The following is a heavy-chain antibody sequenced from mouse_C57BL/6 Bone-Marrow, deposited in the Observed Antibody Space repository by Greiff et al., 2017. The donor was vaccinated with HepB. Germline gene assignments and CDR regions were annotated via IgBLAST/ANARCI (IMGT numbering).Heavy chain of an antibody. J-gene: IGHJ1*03. D-gene: IGHD1-1*01. CDR1: GYTFTDYN. V-gene: IGHV1-18*01. CDR3: ARRGYGSSYLYWYFDV. CDR2: INPNNGGT. Sequence: VQLKESGPELVKPGASVKTPCKASGYTFTDYNMDWVKQSHGKSLEWIGDINPNNGGTIYNQKFKGKATLTVDKSSSTAYMELRSLTSEDTAVYYCARRGYGSSYLYWYFDVWGTGTTVTVSS.